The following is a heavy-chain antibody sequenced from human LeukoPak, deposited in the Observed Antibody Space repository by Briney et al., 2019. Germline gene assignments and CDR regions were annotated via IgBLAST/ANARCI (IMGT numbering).Heavy chain of an antibody. D-gene: IGHD2-2*02. J-gene: IGHJ4*02. Sequence: KTSETLPLTCTVSGGSISSGGYYWSWIRQPPGKGLEWIGYIYHSGSTYYNPSLKSRVTISVDRSKNQFSLKLSSVTAADTAVYYCAREGDIVVVPAAINPPGYWGQGTLVTVSS. CDR1: GGSISSGGYY. CDR3: AREGDIVVVPAAINPPGY. V-gene: IGHV4-30-2*01. CDR2: IYHSGST.